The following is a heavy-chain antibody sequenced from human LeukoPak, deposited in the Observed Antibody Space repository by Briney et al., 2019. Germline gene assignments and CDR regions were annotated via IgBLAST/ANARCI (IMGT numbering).Heavy chain of an antibody. CDR2: INHSGST. Sequence: PSETLSLTCAVYGGSFSGYYWSWIRQPPGKGLEWIGEINHSGSTNYNPSLKSRVTISVDTSKNQFSLKLSSVTAADTAVYYCARDSRSSGWYFLDAFDIWGRGTMVTVSS. V-gene: IGHV4-34*01. CDR1: GGSFSGYY. J-gene: IGHJ3*02. D-gene: IGHD6-19*01. CDR3: ARDSRSSGWYFLDAFDI.